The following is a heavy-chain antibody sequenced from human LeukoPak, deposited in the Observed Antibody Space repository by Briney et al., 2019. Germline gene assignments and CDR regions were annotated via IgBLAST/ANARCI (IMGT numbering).Heavy chain of an antibody. CDR2: IYYSGST. CDR1: GGSISSGSYY. CDR3: ARVAGQQLVRAFDI. D-gene: IGHD6-13*01. J-gene: IGHJ3*02. Sequence: SQTLSLTCTVSGGSISSGSYYWSWIRQPPGKGLEWIGYIYYSGSTNYNPSLKSRVTISVDTSKNQFSLKLSSVTAADTAVYYCARVAGQQLVRAFDIWGQGTMVTVSS. V-gene: IGHV4-61*01.